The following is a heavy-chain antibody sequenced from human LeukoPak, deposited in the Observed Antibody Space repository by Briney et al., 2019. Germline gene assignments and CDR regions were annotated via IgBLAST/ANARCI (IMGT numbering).Heavy chain of an antibody. CDR3: TSEISSASNY. D-gene: IGHD6-6*01. CDR1: RGSSRSSSYY. J-gene: IGHJ4*02. Sequence: SETLSLTCTVSRGSSRSSSYYGGWTRQPPGEGLEWIGSIYYTGSTFYSPSLKSRVTISADTSKNEFSLKLSSVTAADTAVYYCTSEISSASNYWGQGTLVTVSS. V-gene: IGHV4-39*01. CDR2: IYYTGST.